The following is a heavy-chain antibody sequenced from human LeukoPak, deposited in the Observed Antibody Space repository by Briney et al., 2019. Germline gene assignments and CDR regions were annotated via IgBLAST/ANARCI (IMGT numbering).Heavy chain of an antibody. CDR1: GFTFNNAW. V-gene: IGHV3-15*01. Sequence: GGSLRLSCAASGFTFNNAWMSWVRQAPGKGLEWVGRIQSKAEGVTTDYAAPVQGRFSISRDDSMNTLFLQMNSLKTEDTAVYYCTTVFDWLLSASWGQGTLVTVSS. CDR3: TTVFDWLLSAS. CDR2: IQSKAEGVTT. D-gene: IGHD3-9*01. J-gene: IGHJ5*02.